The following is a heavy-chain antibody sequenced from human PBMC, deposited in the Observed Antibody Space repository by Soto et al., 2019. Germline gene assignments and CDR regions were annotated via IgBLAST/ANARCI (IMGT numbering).Heavy chain of an antibody. J-gene: IGHJ6*02. Sequence: PGGSPRISYAASGFTLSSHALSWVRQAPGKGVGGVSAISGSGGSTYYADSVKGRFTISRDNSKNTLYLQMNSLRAEDTAVYYCATPPLHSSGWSLGYYYYGMDVWGQGTTVTVSS. CDR3: ATPPLHSSGWSLGYYYYGMDV. V-gene: IGHV3-23*01. D-gene: IGHD6-19*01. CDR2: ISGSGGST. CDR1: GFTLSSHA.